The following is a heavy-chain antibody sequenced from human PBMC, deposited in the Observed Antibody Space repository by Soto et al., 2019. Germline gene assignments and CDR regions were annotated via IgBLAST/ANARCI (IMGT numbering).Heavy chain of an antibody. D-gene: IGHD6-25*01. CDR1: GYSVTSYW. J-gene: IGHJ4*02. CDR2: IDPSDSYT. Sequence: GESLKISCKGSGYSVTSYWISWVRQMPGKGLEWMGRIDPSDSYTNYSPSFQGHVTISADKSISTAYLQWSSLKASDTAMYYCARHQGSIAAAGSDYWGQGTLVTVSS. V-gene: IGHV5-10-1*01. CDR3: ARHQGSIAAAGSDY.